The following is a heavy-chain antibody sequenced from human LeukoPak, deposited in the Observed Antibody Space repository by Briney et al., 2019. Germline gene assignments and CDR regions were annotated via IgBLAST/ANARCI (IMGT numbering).Heavy chain of an antibody. CDR3: ARDPAYYDILTGYYNYGMDV. CDR2: ISSSGSTI. J-gene: IGHJ6*04. D-gene: IGHD3-9*01. Sequence: GGSLRLSCAASGFTFSSYEMNWVRQAPGKGLGWVSYISSSGSTIYYADSVKGRFTISRDNAKNSLYLQMNSLRAEDTAVYYCARDPAYYDILTGYYNYGMDVWGKGTTVTVSS. CDR1: GFTFSSYE. V-gene: IGHV3-48*03.